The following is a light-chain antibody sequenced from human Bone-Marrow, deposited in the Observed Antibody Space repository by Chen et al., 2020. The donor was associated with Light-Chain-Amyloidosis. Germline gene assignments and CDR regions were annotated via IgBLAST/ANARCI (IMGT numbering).Light chain of an antibody. V-gene: IGKV1-5*03. J-gene: IGKJ4*01. CDR3: QQYYSYPLT. CDR1: QSISNW. Sequence: DIQMTQSPSTLSASVGDRVTITCRASQSISNWWAWFQQKPGKGPKLLIYKATSLQSEVPSSLSGSGFGTAFTLTISSVQPDEFATYYGQQYYSYPLTVGGGTKVEVK. CDR2: KAT.